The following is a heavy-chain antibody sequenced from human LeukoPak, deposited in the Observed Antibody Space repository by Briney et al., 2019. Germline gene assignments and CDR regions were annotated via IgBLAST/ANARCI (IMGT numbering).Heavy chain of an antibody. CDR1: GGSISSYY. CDR2: IYNSGNT. D-gene: IGHD3-3*01. V-gene: IGHV4-59*01. CDR3: AGRSAWSGFDC. Sequence: SETLSLTCTVSGGSISSYYWTWIRQPPGKGLEWIGYIYNSGNTNYNPSLKSRVAISVDTSKNHFFLKLSSVTAADTAMYYCAGRSAWSGFDCWGQGTLVTVSS. J-gene: IGHJ4*02.